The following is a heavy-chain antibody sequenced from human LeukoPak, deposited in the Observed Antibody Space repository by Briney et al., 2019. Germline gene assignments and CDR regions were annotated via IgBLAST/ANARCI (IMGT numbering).Heavy chain of an antibody. CDR1: GFTFSSYS. CDR2: ISSSSSYI. CDR3: ARDHDSSSCPYFDY. Sequence: GGSLRLSCAASGFTFSSYSMNWVRQPPGKGLEWVSSISSSSSYIYYADSVKGRFTISRDNAKNSLYLQMNSLRAEDTAVYYCARDHDSSSCPYFDYWGQGTLVTVSS. V-gene: IGHV3-21*01. J-gene: IGHJ4*02. D-gene: IGHD6-13*01.